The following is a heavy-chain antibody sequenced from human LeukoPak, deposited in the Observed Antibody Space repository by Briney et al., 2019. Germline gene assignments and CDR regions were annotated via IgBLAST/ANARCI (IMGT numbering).Heavy chain of an antibody. Sequence: NPSETLSLTSTVSGGSIRSYYWSWIRQPPGKGLEWIGEINHSGSTNYNPSLKSRVTISVDTSKNQFSLKLSSVTAADTAVYYCARRQIVVPAAIAKHRTRTSRFDYWGQGTLVTVSS. CDR2: INHSGST. J-gene: IGHJ4*02. CDR3: ARRQIVVPAAIAKHRTRTSRFDY. D-gene: IGHD2-2*01. CDR1: GGSIRSYY. V-gene: IGHV4-34*01.